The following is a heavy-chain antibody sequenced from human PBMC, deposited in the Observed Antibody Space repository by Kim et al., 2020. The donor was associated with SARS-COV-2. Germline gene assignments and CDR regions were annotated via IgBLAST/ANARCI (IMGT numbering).Heavy chain of an antibody. CDR2: IGTAGDT. J-gene: IGHJ6*02. CDR1: GFTFSSYD. CDR3: ARDRYGSGSSKGYGMDV. D-gene: IGHD3-10*01. V-gene: IGHV3-13*01. Sequence: GGSLRLSCAASGFTFSSYDMHWVRQATGKGLEWVSAIGTAGDTYYPGSVKGRFTISRENAKNSLYLQMNSLRAGDTAVYYCARDRYGSGSSKGYGMDVWGQGTTVTVSS.